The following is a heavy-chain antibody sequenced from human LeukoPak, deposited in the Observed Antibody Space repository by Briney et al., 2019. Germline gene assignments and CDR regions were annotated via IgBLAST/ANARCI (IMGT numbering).Heavy chain of an antibody. D-gene: IGHD1-14*01. CDR1: GESFTDYQ. Sequence: SETLSLTCDMYGESFTDYQLSWTRQSPGKGLEWIGEISHDEGTNYNPSLRSRVTISLDMSQKQFSLKLTSVTAADTAVYYCARGPDSRKAGYWGPGTRVTVSS. J-gene: IGHJ4*02. CDR2: ISHDEGT. V-gene: IGHV4-34*01. CDR3: ARGPDSRKAGY.